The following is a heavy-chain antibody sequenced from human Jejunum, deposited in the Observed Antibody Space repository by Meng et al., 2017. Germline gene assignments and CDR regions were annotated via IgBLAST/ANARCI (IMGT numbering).Heavy chain of an antibody. Sequence: QGRLRESGPGLVKPSETLSLTCAVSGGSIESNNWWTWIRQPPGQGLEWIGEVYHSGSTHYNPSLQSRVTISIDNSKNRFSLSLNSVTAADTAIYYCARADYVRYFDLWGRGTLVTVSS. CDR2: VYHSGST. J-gene: IGHJ2*01. CDR1: GGSIESNNW. CDR3: ARADYVRYFDL. V-gene: IGHV4-4*02. D-gene: IGHD3-10*02.